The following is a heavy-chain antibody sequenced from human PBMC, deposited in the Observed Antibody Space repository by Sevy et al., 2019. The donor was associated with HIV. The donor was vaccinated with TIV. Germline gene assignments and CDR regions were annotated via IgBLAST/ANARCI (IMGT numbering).Heavy chain of an antibody. D-gene: IGHD6-6*01. Sequence: SETLSLTCNVSGVSITRSYWNWIRQTPGKGLEWIAFVYYTGKNNDNPSLKSRVTVSLDTSNRQFSLKLSSVTAADTAVYYCARGGAGRQFDYYYYMDVWGKGTTVTVSS. J-gene: IGHJ6*03. V-gene: IGHV4-59*01. CDR1: GVSITRSY. CDR2: VYYTGKN. CDR3: ARGGAGRQFDYYYYMDV.